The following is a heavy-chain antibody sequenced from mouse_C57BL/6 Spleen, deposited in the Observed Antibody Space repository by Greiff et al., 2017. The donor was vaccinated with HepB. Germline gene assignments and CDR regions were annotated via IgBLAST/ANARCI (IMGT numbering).Heavy chain of an antibody. CDR1: GYTFTSYG. CDR3: ARGGSGSSPLDY. CDR2: IYPRSGNT. D-gene: IGHD1-1*01. J-gene: IGHJ2*01. V-gene: IGHV1-81*01. Sequence: VQLQQSGAELARPGASVKLSCKASGYTFTSYGISWVKQRTGQGLEWIGEIYPRSGNTYYNEKFKGKATLTADKSSSTAYMELRSLTSEDSAVYFCARGGSGSSPLDYWGQGTTLTVSS.